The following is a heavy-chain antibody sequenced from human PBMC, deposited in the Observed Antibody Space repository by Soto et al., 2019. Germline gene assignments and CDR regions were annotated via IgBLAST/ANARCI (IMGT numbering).Heavy chain of an antibody. D-gene: IGHD6-6*01. CDR3: ARGVGSSSSYVVGDPTFDY. Sequence: TSETLSLTCAVYGGSFSGYYWSWIRQPPGKGLEWIGEINHSGSTNYNPSLKSRVTISVDTSKNQFSLKLSSVTAADTAVYYCARGVGSSSSYVVGDPTFDYWGQGTLVTVSS. CDR2: INHSGST. V-gene: IGHV4-34*01. J-gene: IGHJ4*02. CDR1: GGSFSGYY.